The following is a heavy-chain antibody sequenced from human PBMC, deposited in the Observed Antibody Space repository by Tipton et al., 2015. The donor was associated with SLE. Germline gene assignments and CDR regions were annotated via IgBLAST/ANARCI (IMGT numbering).Heavy chain of an antibody. Sequence: PLRLSCAASGFTFSSYEMNWVRQAPGKGLEWVSYISSSGSTIYYADSVKGRFTISRDNAKNSLYLQMNSLRAEDTAVYYCARKKYSSSWYGGAFDIWGQGTMVTVSS. J-gene: IGHJ3*02. D-gene: IGHD6-13*01. CDR3: ARKKYSSSWYGGAFDI. CDR2: ISSSGSTI. V-gene: IGHV3-48*03. CDR1: GFTFSSYE.